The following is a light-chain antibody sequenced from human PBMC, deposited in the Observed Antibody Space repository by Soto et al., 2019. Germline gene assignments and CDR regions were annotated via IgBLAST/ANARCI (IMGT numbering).Light chain of an antibody. J-gene: IGKJ1*01. CDR1: QSVGGN. V-gene: IGKV3-15*01. CDR2: GAS. CDR3: QQYNNKWS. Sequence: IVMTQSPPTLSVSPGEGATLSCRATQSVGGNLAWYQQKPGQAPRLLIYGASTRATGIPARFSGSGSGTEFTLTISSLQSEDFAVYYCQQYNNKWSFGQGTKVEIK.